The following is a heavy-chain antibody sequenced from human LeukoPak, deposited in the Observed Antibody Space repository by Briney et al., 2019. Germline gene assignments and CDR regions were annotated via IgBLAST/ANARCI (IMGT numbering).Heavy chain of an antibody. Sequence: ASVKVSCKVSGYTLTELSMHWVRQAPGKGLEWMGGFDPEDGETIYAQKFQGRVTMTEDTSTGTAYMELSSLRSEDTAVYYCATSAGFRGVATITNSDYWGQGTLVTVSS. CDR1: GYTLTELS. D-gene: IGHD5-12*01. V-gene: IGHV1-24*01. J-gene: IGHJ4*02. CDR2: FDPEDGET. CDR3: ATSAGFRGVATITNSDY.